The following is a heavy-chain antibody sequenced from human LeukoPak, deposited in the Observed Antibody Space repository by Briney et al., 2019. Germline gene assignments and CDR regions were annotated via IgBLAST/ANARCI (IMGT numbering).Heavy chain of an antibody. CDR2: IIPIFGTA. J-gene: IGHJ4*02. Sequence: SVKVSCKASGGTFSSYAISWVRQAPGQGLEWMGGIIPIFGTANYAQKFQGRVTITADESTSTAYMELSRLRSDDTAVYYCARVQRGDSYFDYWGQGTLVTVSS. CDR1: GGTFSSYA. CDR3: ARVQRGDSYFDY. D-gene: IGHD2-21*02. V-gene: IGHV1-69*13.